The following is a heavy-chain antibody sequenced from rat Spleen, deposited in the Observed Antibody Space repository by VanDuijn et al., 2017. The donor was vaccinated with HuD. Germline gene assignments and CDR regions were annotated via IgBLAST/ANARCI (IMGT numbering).Heavy chain of an antibody. Sequence: EVQLVESGGGLVQPGRSLKLSCAASGFTFSNYGMHWIRQAPTKGLEWVASISISGGSSYYRDSVKGRFTLSRDNAKSTLYLQMDSLRSEDTATYYCATPDLSFDYWGQGVMVTVSS. CDR3: ATPDLSFDY. V-gene: IGHV5-19*01. CDR1: GFTFSNYG. J-gene: IGHJ2*01. D-gene: IGHD2-6*01. CDR2: ISISGGSS.